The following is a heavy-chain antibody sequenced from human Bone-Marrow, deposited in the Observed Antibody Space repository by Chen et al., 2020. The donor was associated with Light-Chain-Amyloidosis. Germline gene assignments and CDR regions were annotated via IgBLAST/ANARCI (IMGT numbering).Heavy chain of an antibody. CDR1: GASISINSYY. CDR3: ARMFGFCSGGSCYSAYFDY. J-gene: IGHJ4*02. Sequence: QLQLQDSGPGLVRPSETRSFPCTVSGASISINSYYGGWIRQPPGKGLEWIGSMSYSGSTYYSPSLKSRVTISVDTPKNQFSLRLNSVTAADTALYYCARMFGFCSGGSCYSAYFDYWGQGALVTVSS. CDR2: MSYSGST. V-gene: IGHV4-39*01. D-gene: IGHD2-15*01.